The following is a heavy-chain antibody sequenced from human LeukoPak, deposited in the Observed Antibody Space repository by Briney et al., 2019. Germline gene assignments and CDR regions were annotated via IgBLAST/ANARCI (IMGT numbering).Heavy chain of an antibody. Sequence: ASVKVSCKASGYTFTGYYMHWVRQAPGQGLEWMGRINSNSGGTNYAQKFQGRVTMTRDTSISTAYMELSRLRPDDTAVYYCARGSGWHPYYFDYWGQGTLVTVSS. CDR1: GYTFTGYY. CDR3: ARGSGWHPYYFDY. CDR2: INSNSGGT. J-gene: IGHJ4*02. D-gene: IGHD6-19*01. V-gene: IGHV1-2*06.